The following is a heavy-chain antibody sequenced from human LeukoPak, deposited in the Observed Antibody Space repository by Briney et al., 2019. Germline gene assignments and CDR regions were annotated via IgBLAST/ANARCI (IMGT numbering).Heavy chain of an antibody. CDR3: AYAKRITIFGVVTTDAFDI. CDR1: GGTFISYA. D-gene: IGHD3-3*01. J-gene: IGHJ3*02. CDR2: IIPIFGTA. V-gene: IGHV1-69*05. Sequence: SVKVSCKASGGTFISYAISWVRQAPGQGLEWMGGIIPIFGTANYAQKFQGRVTITTDESTSTAYMELSSLRSEDTAVYYCAYAKRITIFGVVTTDAFDIWGQGTMVTVSS.